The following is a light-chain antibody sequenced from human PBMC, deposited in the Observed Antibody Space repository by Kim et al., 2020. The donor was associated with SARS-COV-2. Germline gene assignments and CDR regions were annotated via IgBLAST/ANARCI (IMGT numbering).Light chain of an antibody. CDR3: QSYDSSLSSSV. J-gene: IGLJ2*01. CDR1: SSNIGANYD. V-gene: IGLV1-40*01. Sequence: QSVRKKPPSVSGAPGQRVTISCTGSSSNIGANYDVHWYQHLPGTAPKLLIYGNDNRPSGVPGRFSGSKSGTSASLAITGLQTEDEADYYCQSYDSSLSSSVFGGGTQLTVL. CDR2: GND.